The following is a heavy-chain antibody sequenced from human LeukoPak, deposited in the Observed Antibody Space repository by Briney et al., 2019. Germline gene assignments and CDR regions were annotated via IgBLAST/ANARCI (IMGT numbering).Heavy chain of an antibody. J-gene: IGHJ4*02. V-gene: IGHV1-18*01. D-gene: IGHD6-13*01. CDR3: ARDERAAAAGTTGYFDY. Sequence: ASVKVSCKTTGYSFTTYGISWVRQAPGQGLEWMAWISGYNAKGNHAQKFQDRVTMTIDTSASTAYMELRSLRSDDTAVYYCARDERAAAAGTTGYFDYWGQGTLVTVSS. CDR1: GYSFTTYG. CDR2: ISGYNAKG.